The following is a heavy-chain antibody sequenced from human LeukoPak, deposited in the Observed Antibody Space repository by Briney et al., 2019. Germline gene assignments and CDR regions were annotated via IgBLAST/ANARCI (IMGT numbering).Heavy chain of an antibody. CDR3: ASTSGYCSGGNCYSAFDY. V-gene: IGHV4-59*02. J-gene: IGHJ4*02. Sequence: SDTLSLTYTVCGGSVSTYYWNWMRQPPAKGLEWIGYVYYSGTTNYNPSLKSRLTISVDTSKNQFSLKLTSVTAADTAVYYCASTSGYCSGGNCYSAFDYWGQGTLVTVSS. CDR2: VYYSGTT. D-gene: IGHD2-15*01. CDR1: GGSVSTYY.